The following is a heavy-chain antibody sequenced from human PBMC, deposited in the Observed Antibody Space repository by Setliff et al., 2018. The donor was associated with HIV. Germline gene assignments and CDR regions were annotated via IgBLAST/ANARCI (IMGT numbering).Heavy chain of an antibody. D-gene: IGHD4-17*01. CDR1: GPSINFHY. V-gene: IGHV4-59*11. CDR2: IYSTGRT. J-gene: IGHJ4*02. CDR3: AKGAGLYGDYTFDH. Sequence: SETLSLTCTVSGPSINFHYWSWIRQSPGKAFEWIGYIYSTGRTNYNPSIQSRVTISMVASRNQFSLKVTSVTAADTAVYYCAKGAGLYGDYTFDHWGQGRQVTVSS.